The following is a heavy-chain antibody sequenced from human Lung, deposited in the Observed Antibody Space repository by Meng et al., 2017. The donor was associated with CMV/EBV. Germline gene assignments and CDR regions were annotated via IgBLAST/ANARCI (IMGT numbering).Heavy chain of an antibody. CDR1: GFSVNTKD. V-gene: IGHV3-66*01. Sequence: EVQWVESGGGLVQPGGSLRLSCATSGFSVNTKDMSGGRQPPGKGLEWVSIIYRGDNTYYADSVKGRFTVSRDNSKNTMYLQMNSLRVEDTAVYYCTGDSQLHPNLDYWGQGTLVTVSS. CDR2: IYRGDNT. D-gene: IGHD3-10*01. CDR3: TGDSQLHPNLDY. J-gene: IGHJ4*02.